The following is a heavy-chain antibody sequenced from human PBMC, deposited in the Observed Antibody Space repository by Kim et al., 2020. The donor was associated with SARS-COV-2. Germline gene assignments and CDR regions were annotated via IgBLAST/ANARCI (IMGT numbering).Heavy chain of an antibody. CDR2: INPNSGGT. Sequence: ASVKVSCKASGYTFTGYYMHWVRQAPGQGLEWMGWINPNSGGTNYAQKFQGRVTMTRDTSISTAYMELSRLRSDDTAVYYCARDRAAAGMPDDYWGQGTLVTVSS. CDR1: GYTFTGYY. J-gene: IGHJ4*02. V-gene: IGHV1-2*02. D-gene: IGHD6-13*01. CDR3: ARDRAAAGMPDDY.